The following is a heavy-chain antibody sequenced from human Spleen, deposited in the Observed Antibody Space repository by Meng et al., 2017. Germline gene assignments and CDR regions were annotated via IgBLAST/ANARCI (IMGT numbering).Heavy chain of an antibody. CDR3: ARDTITMGFDY. CDR2: IYYSGST. CDR1: GGSISSYY. D-gene: IGHD3-3*01. V-gene: IGHV4-59*12. J-gene: IGHJ4*02. Sequence: SETLSLTCTVSGGSISSYYWSWIRQPPGKGLEWIGYIYYSGSTNYNPSLKSRATMSVDTSRNQFSLILRSVTAADTAVYYCARDTITMGFDYWGQGTLVTVSS.